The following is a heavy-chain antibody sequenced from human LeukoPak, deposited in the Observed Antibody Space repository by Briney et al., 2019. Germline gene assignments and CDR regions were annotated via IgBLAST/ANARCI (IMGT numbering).Heavy chain of an antibody. V-gene: IGHV3-66*01. CDR1: GVSVSSNS. Sequence: GGSLRLSCAASGVSVSSNSMIWVRQAPGKGLEWVSLIYSGGETSYADSVKGRFSISRDNSKNTLYLQMNSLRVEDTAVYYCTRDPPAVAINTYAWGQGTMVTVSS. J-gene: IGHJ5*02. CDR2: IYSGGET. CDR3: TRDPPAVAINTYA. D-gene: IGHD6-13*01.